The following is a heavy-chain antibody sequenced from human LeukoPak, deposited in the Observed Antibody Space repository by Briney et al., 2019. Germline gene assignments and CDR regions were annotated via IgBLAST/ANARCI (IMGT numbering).Heavy chain of an antibody. V-gene: IGHV3-23*01. J-gene: IGHJ3*02. Sequence: PGGSLRLSCAASGFPFSSYAISWVRQAPGKGLEWVSAISGSGGSTYYTDSVKGRFTISRDNSKNTLYLQMNSLRAEDTAVYQCAKGRYYHDNSDAFEIWGQGTMVTVSS. CDR2: ISGSGGST. CDR3: AKGRYYHDNSDAFEI. CDR1: GFPFSSYA. D-gene: IGHD3-22*01.